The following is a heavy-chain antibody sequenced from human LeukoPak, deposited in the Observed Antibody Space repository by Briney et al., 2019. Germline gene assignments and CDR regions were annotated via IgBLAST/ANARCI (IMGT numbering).Heavy chain of an antibody. CDR1: GGSISSSSVY. CDR2: IYYSGST. CDR3: ARDRPAHSRKWADGAMRTNDY. V-gene: IGHV4-39*07. D-gene: IGHD1/OR15-1a*01. Sequence: ASETLSLTCTVSGGSISSSSVYWGWIRQPPGKGLEWIGSIYYSGSTYYNPSLKSRIIISVDTSKNQFSLKLSSVTAADTAVYYCARDRPAHSRKWADGAMRTNDYWGQGTLVTVSS. J-gene: IGHJ4*02.